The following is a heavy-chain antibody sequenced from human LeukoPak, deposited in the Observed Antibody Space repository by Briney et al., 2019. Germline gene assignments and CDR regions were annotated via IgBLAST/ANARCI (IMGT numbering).Heavy chain of an antibody. J-gene: IGHJ6*04. V-gene: IGHV1-69*01. Sequence: AVTVSFTSSGGTFSSYAISGVRQAPGQGLEWMGGIIPIFGTANYAQKFQGRVTITADESTSTAYMELSSLRSEDTAVYYCASAPRIKYYYYYGMDVWGKGTTVTVSS. CDR1: GGTFSSYA. CDR2: IIPIFGTA. CDR3: ASAPRIKYYYYYGMDV.